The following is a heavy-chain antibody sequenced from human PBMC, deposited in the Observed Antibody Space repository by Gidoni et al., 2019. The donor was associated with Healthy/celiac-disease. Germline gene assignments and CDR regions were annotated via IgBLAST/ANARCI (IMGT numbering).Heavy chain of an antibody. CDR1: GFTFSSYS. D-gene: IGHD3-3*01. CDR3: ASPRRTIFGVVQYRGAFDI. Sequence: EVQLVESGGGLVKPGGSLRLSCAASGFTFSSYSMNWVRQAPGKGLEWVSSISSSSSYIYYADSVKGRFTISRDNAKNSLYLQMNSLRAEDTAVYYCASPRRTIFGVVQYRGAFDIWGQGTMVTVSS. CDR2: ISSSSSYI. J-gene: IGHJ3*02. V-gene: IGHV3-21*01.